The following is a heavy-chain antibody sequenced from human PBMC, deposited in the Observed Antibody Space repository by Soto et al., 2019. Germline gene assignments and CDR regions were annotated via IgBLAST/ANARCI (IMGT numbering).Heavy chain of an antibody. Sequence: EVQLAESGGSLVQPGESLGLSCAASGFTFRNYWMHWVRQAPGKGLEWVSRINSDTSDTSYADSVKGRFTVSRDNAKXXXXXXXXXXXXXXTXXXXXXCEERFVANFDLWGQGTXVIVS. D-gene: IGHD3-10*01. J-gene: IGHJ4*02. V-gene: IGHV3-74*01. CDR2: INSDTSDT. CDR1: GFTFRNYW. CDR3: XCEERFVANFDL.